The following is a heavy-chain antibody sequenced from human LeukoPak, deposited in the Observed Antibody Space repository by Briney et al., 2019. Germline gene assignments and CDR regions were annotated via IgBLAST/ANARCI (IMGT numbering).Heavy chain of an antibody. Sequence: SGPTLVNPTQTLTLTCTFSGFPLNTSGVGVGWIRQPPGKALEWLALIYWDDDKRYSPSLKSRLTITKDTSKNQVVLTMTNMDPVDTATYYRTHRQVGELSTWFDPWGQGTLVTVSS. J-gene: IGHJ5*02. CDR2: IYWDDDK. CDR3: THRQVGELSTWFDP. V-gene: IGHV2-5*02. D-gene: IGHD3-10*01. CDR1: GFPLNTSGVG.